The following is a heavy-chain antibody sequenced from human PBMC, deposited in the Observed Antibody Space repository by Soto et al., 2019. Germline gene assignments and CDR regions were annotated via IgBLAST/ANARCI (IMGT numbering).Heavy chain of an antibody. V-gene: IGHV3-21*01. J-gene: IGHJ5*02. D-gene: IGHD5-18*01. CDR2: ISSSSSYI. CDR1: GFTFSDYT. CDR3: ARDVDTSVDGLYYFDP. Sequence: EVQLLESGGGLVKPGGSLRLTCAASGFTFSDYTMNWVRQAPGKGLEWVSSISSSSSYIYYADSVKGRFTISRHNAKNSLYLQMNSLRPEDTAFYFCARDVDTSVDGLYYFDPWGQGTLVTVSS.